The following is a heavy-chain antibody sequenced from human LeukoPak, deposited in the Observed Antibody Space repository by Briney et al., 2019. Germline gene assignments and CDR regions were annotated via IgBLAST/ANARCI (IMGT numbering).Heavy chain of an antibody. CDR2: INPNSGGI. J-gene: IGHJ5*02. Sequence: ASVKVSCKASGYTFTGYYMHWVRQAPGQGLEWMGWINPNSGGINYAQKFQGRVTMTRDTSISTAYMELSRLRSDDTAVYYCAREAIGVVVAATPSNWFDPWGQGTLVTVSS. V-gene: IGHV1-2*02. D-gene: IGHD2-15*01. CDR1: GYTFTGYY. CDR3: AREAIGVVVAATPSNWFDP.